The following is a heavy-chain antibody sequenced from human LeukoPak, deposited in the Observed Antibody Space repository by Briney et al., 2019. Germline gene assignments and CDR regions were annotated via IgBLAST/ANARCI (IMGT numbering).Heavy chain of an antibody. J-gene: IGHJ4*02. D-gene: IGHD3-9*01. V-gene: IGHV1-2*02. Sequence: ASVKVSCKASGYTFTGYYMHWVRQAPGQGLEWMGWINPNSGGTNYAQKFQGRVTMTRDTSISTAYMELSRLRSDDTAVYYCARESYDILTGLDYWGQGTLVTVSS. CDR3: ARESYDILTGLDY. CDR2: INPNSGGT. CDR1: GYTFTGYY.